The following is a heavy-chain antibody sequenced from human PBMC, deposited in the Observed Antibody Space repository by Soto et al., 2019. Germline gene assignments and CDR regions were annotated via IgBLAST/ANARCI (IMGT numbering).Heavy chain of an antibody. Sequence: QVQLQESGPGLVTPSQTLSLTCIVSGDSISSRSYDWTWVRQPPGKGLEWIGRVLNSGRTNYNPSLESRLTMSIDTSKNHFSLNLRSVTVADTAMYYCARGATLTTDYWGQGTLVTVSS. J-gene: IGHJ4*02. V-gene: IGHV4-30-4*01. D-gene: IGHD4-17*01. CDR2: VLNSGRT. CDR3: ARGATLTTDY. CDR1: GDSISSRSYD.